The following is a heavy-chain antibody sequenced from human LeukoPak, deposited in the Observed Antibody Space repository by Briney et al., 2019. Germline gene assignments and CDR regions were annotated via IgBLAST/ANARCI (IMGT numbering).Heavy chain of an antibody. V-gene: IGHV4-61*01. CDR3: ARGDGVYCSGGSCYYYYYMDV. Sequence: SETLSLTCTVSAGSIRRSSYYWSWIRQPPGKGLEWIGYIYYSGSTNYNPPPKSRVTISVDPSKNQFSLKLSSVTAADTAVYYCARGDGVYCSGGSCYYYYYMDVWGKGTTVTVSS. CDR2: IYYSGST. CDR1: AGSIRRSSYY. D-gene: IGHD2-15*01. J-gene: IGHJ6*03.